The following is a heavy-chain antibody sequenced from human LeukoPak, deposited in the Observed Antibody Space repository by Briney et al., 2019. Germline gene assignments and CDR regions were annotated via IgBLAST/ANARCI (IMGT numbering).Heavy chain of an antibody. D-gene: IGHD1-26*01. J-gene: IGHJ4*02. V-gene: IGHV3-7*03. Sequence: GESLRLSCAASGFTFSGYWMTWVRQAPGKGLEWVANIKQDGSEKYYVDSVKGRFTISRDNAKNSLYLQMNSLRAEDTAVYYCARDKIVGATNFDYWGQGTLVTVSS. CDR1: GFTFSGYW. CDR2: IKQDGSEK. CDR3: ARDKIVGATNFDY.